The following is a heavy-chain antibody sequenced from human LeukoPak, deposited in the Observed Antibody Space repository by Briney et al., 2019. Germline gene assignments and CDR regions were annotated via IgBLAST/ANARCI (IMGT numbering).Heavy chain of an antibody. D-gene: IGHD3-3*01. CDR3: ARNYDFWSSPQGYMDV. CDR1: GFTFSRHN. J-gene: IGHJ6*03. V-gene: IGHV3-21*01. Sequence: GGSLRLSCAASGFTFSRHNMKGVRQTPGEGLEWVSSISTSSSFIYYADSVQGRFTISRDNARNSLYLEMNSLRAEDTAIYYCARNYDFWSSPQGYMDVWGKGTTVIVSS. CDR2: ISTSSSFI.